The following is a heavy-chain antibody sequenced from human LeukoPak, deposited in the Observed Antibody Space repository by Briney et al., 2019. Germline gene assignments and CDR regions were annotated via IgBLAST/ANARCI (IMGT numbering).Heavy chain of an antibody. D-gene: IGHD3-22*01. J-gene: IGHJ4*02. CDR3: ASGYFYDTSGLFDY. CDR1: GFTFDDYA. Sequence: GGSLRLSCAASGFTFDDYAMHWVRQAPGKGLEWVSGISWNSGSIGYADSVKGRFTISRDNAKNSLYLQMNSLSAEDTAVYYCASGYFYDTSGLFDYWGQGTLVTVSS. V-gene: IGHV3-9*01. CDR2: ISWNSGSI.